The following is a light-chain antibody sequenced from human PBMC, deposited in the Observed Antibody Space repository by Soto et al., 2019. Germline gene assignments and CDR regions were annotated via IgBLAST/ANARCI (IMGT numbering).Light chain of an antibody. CDR1: QNLISD. CDR2: GAS. Sequence: IVLTQSPCTLSLSPGERATLSCRAGQNLISDYLAWYQQKPGQPPRLLIYGASSRATGIPVRFSGSGSGTEFTLTISSLQSEDFALYYCQQYNNWPLTFGQGTRLEIK. J-gene: IGKJ5*01. CDR3: QQYNNWPLT. V-gene: IGKV3-15*01.